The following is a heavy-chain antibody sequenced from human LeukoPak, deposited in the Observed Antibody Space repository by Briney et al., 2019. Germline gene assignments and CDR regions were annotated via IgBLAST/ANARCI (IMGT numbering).Heavy chain of an antibody. CDR2: ISGSGGST. CDR1: GFNFGDYA. J-gene: IGHJ4*02. D-gene: IGHD2-15*01. Sequence: GGSLRLSCTASGFNFGDYAMSWFRQAPGKGLEWVSAISGSGGSTYYADSVKGRFTISRDNSKNTLYLQMNSLRAEDTAVYYCAKDSCSGGSCYLFDYWGQGTLVTVSS. V-gene: IGHV3-23*01. CDR3: AKDSCSGGSCYLFDY.